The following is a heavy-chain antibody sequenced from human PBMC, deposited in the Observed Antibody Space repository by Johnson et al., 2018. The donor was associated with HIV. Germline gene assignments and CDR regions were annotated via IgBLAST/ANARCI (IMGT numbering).Heavy chain of an antibody. CDR2: ISYDGSNK. CDR3: ARRAFEWELPGGAFDI. CDR1: GFTFSDYY. J-gene: IGHJ3*02. V-gene: IGHV3-30*03. D-gene: IGHD1-26*01. Sequence: QVQLVESGGGLVQPGGSLRLSCAASGFTFSDYYMTWIRQAPGKGLECVAVISYDGSNKYYADSVTGRFTISRDNSKNTQYLQMSSLRAEDTALYYCARRAFEWELPGGAFDIWGQGTMVTVSS.